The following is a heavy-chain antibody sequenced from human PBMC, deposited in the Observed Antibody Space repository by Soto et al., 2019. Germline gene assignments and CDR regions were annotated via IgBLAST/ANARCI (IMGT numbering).Heavy chain of an antibody. CDR1: GGTFSSYT. D-gene: IGHD3-10*01. J-gene: IGHJ4*02. CDR3: ARDEVTMVRGVIITAAY. Sequence: GASVKVSCKASGGTFSSYTISWVRQAPGQGLEWMGRIIPILGIANYAQKFQGRVTITADKSTSTAYMELSSLRSEDTAVYYCARDEVTMVRGVIITAAYWGQGTLVTVSS. CDR2: IIPILGIA. V-gene: IGHV1-69*04.